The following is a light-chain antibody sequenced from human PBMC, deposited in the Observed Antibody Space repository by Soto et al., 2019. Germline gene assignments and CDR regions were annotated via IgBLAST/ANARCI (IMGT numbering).Light chain of an antibody. V-gene: IGLV2-14*01. CDR2: DVT. CDR1: SSDVGGYNY. J-gene: IGLJ1*01. Sequence: QSALTQPASVSGSPGQSITISCTGTSSDVGGYNYVSWYQQLPGKAPRLVIYDVTHRPSGVSDRLSGSRSGNTASLTISGLQAEDEADYYCSSYTSGFYVFGTGTKVTVL. CDR3: SSYTSGFYV.